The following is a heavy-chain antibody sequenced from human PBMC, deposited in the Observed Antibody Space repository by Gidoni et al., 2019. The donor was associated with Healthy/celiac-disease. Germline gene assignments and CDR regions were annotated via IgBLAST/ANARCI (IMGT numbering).Heavy chain of an antibody. CDR1: GFPFSSYA. J-gene: IGHJ6*02. V-gene: IGHV3-23*01. D-gene: IGHD2-2*01. CDR2: ISGSGGST. Sequence: EVQLLESGGGLVQPGGSLRLSCAASGFPFSSYAMSWVRQAPGKGLEWVSAISGSGGSTYYADSVKGRFTISRDNSKNTLYLQMNSLRAEDTAVYYCANIVVVPAAPPSRDMDVWGQGTTVTVSS. CDR3: ANIVVVPAAPPSRDMDV.